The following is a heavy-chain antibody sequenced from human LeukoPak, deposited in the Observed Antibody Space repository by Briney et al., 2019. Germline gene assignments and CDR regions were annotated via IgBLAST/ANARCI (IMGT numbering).Heavy chain of an antibody. CDR3: ARGYCSGGSCYNPPDY. CDR2: ISTSSSTI. V-gene: IGHV3-48*04. CDR1: GFTFSSYS. D-gene: IGHD2-15*01. Sequence: GGSLRLSCAASGFTFSSYSMNWVRQAPGKGLEWVSYISTSSSTIYYADSVKGRFTISRDNAKDSLYLQMNSLRAEDTAVYYCARGYCSGGSCYNPPDYWGQGTLVTVSS. J-gene: IGHJ4*02.